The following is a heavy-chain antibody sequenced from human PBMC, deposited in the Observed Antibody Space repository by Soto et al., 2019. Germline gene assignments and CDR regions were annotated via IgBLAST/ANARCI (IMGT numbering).Heavy chain of an antibody. J-gene: IGHJ3*01. CDR3: ARSPLSYDYVRQTWREVGDSFDV. D-gene: IGHD3-10*02. Sequence: QVHLEQWGAGLLKPSETLSLTCAIYNSSLGAFHWTWIRQPPGKGLEWIGELIHGGSTNYNPSLKSRVTFSLDTSKSQFPLPVMSVTAAETAVYYCARSPLSYDYVRQTWREVGDSFDVWGRGTSVTLSS. CDR1: NSSLGAFH. V-gene: IGHV4-34*02. CDR2: LIHGGST.